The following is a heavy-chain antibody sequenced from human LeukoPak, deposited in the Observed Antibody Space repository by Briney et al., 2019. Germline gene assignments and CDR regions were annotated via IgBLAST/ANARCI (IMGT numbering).Heavy chain of an antibody. CDR2: ISWNSGSI. Sequence: GRSLRLSCAASGLTFDDYAMHWVRQAPGKGLEWVSGISWNSGSIGYADSVKGRFTISRDNAKNSLYLQMNSLRAEDTALYYCAKDTGTTVPQYYFDYWGQGTLVTVSS. V-gene: IGHV3-9*01. CDR1: GLTFDDYA. CDR3: AKDTGTTVPQYYFDY. D-gene: IGHD4-17*01. J-gene: IGHJ4*02.